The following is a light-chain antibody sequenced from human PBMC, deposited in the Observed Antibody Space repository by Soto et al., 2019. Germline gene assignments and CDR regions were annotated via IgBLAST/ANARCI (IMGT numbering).Light chain of an antibody. CDR1: QSISSW. CDR2: KAS. Sequence: DIQMTQSPSTLSASVGDRVTITCRASQSISSWLAWYQQKPGKAPKLLIYKASSLESGVPSTLSGSRSGTEFTLTIRSLQPDDFATYYYQQYNSYPWTFGQGTKVEIK. J-gene: IGKJ1*01. V-gene: IGKV1-5*03. CDR3: QQYNSYPWT.